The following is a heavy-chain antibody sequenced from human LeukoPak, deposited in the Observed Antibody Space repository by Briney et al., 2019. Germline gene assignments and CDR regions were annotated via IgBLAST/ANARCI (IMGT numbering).Heavy chain of an antibody. V-gene: IGHV3-21*01. CDR2: ISSSSSYI. Sequence: GGSLRLSCAASEFSVGSNYMTWVRQAPGKGLEWVSSISSSSSYIYYADSVKGRFTISRDNAKNSLYLQMNRLRAEDTAVYYCASDDYGGFDIWGQGTMVTVSS. CDR3: ASDDYGGFDI. CDR1: EFSVGSNY. J-gene: IGHJ3*02. D-gene: IGHD4-23*01.